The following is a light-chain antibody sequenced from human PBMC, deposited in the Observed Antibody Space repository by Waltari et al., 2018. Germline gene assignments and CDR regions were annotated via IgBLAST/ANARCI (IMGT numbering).Light chain of an antibody. CDR2: GAS. CDR1: QRQTKRY. V-gene: IGKV3-20*01. Sequence: EVVLTQYPATLFLSPGERAALSSRGSQRQTKRYIAWYQQKPGQPPRLLIYGASSRAAGIPSRFSGSGSGTDFTLTISRLEPEDFVVYYCQQYGSSILYTFGQGTKLEIK. J-gene: IGKJ2*01. CDR3: QQYGSSILYT.